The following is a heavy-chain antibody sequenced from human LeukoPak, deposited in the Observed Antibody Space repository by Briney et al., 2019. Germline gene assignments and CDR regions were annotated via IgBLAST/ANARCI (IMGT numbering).Heavy chain of an antibody. CDR2: IKSKIDGGTI. D-gene: IGHD2-15*01. CDR3: TTRRQDGW. V-gene: IGHV3-15*01. J-gene: IGHJ4*02. CDR1: GFTFSDAW. Sequence: PGGSLRLSCVASGFTFSDAWMSWVRQAPGKGLEWVGRIKSKIDGGTIDYAAPVKGRFTISRDDSRNTLYLQMNSLKTEDTAVYYCTTRRQDGWWGQGTLVTVS.